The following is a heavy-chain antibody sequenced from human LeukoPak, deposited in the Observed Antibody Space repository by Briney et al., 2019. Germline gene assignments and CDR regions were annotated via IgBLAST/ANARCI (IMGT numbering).Heavy chain of an antibody. J-gene: IGHJ6*03. D-gene: IGHD3-16*01. CDR2: INQDGSEK. Sequence: PGGSLRLSCAASEFTFSGYWMNWVRQAPGKGPEWVANINQDGSEKHYVDSVKGRFTISRDNAKNSLFLQMNSLRADDTAVYYCARDGGGYSYYYMDVWGKGTTVTVSS. CDR3: ARDGGGYSYYYMDV. V-gene: IGHV3-7*03. CDR1: EFTFSGYW.